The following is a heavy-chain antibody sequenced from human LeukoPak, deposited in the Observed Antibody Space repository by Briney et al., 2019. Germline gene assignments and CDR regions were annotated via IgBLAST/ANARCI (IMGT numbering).Heavy chain of an antibody. CDR2: IYYTGST. CDR1: GGSISSYY. V-gene: IGHV4-59*08. D-gene: IGHD6-19*01. CDR3: GRHIRSYSSWDPSDP. J-gene: IGHJ5*02. Sequence: NPSETLSLTCTVSGGSISSYYWSWIRQPPGKGLEWIGYIYYTGSTNYNPSLKSRVTISVDTSKNQFSLKLSSVTAADTAVYYCGRHIRSYSSWDPSDPWGQGTLVTVSS.